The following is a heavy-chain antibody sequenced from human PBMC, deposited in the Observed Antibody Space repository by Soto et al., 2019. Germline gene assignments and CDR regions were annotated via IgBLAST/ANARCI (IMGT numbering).Heavy chain of an antibody. D-gene: IGHD4-17*01. Sequence: KSSETLSLTCTVSGGSISSYYWSWIRQPPGKGLEWIGYIYYSGSTNYNPSLKSRVTISVDTSKNQFSLKLSSVTAADTAVYYCAREGDGDFFDYWGQGTLVTVSS. CDR1: GGSISSYY. V-gene: IGHV4-59*01. CDR2: IYYSGST. J-gene: IGHJ4*02. CDR3: AREGDGDFFDY.